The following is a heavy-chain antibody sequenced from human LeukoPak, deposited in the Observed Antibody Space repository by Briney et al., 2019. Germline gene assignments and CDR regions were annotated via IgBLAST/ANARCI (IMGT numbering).Heavy chain of an antibody. V-gene: IGHV4-38-2*02. J-gene: IGHJ4*02. CDR2: IYHSGST. CDR1: GYSISSGYY. Sequence: SETLSLTCTVSGYSISSGYYWGWIRPPPGKGLEWIGSIYHSGSTYYNPSLKSRVTISVDTSKNQFSLKLSSVTAADTAVYFCARRAYSAAYWKHFDYWGQGTLVTVSS. CDR3: ARRAYSAAYWKHFDY. D-gene: IGHD1-1*01.